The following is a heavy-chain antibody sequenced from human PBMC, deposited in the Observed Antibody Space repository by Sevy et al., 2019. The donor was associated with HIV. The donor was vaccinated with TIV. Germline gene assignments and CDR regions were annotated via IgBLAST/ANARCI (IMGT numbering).Heavy chain of an antibody. CDR3: ARLHYSSSSVNSPPFDY. V-gene: IGHV5-51*01. D-gene: IGHD6-6*01. CDR2: IYPGDSDS. CDR1: GYSFSNFW. J-gene: IGHJ4*02. Sequence: GESLKISCKGSGYSFSNFWIGWVRQVPGKGLEWMGIIYPGDSDSRYSTSFQGQVSISADKSISTAYLQWSSLKASDTAMYACARLHYSSSSVNSPPFDYWGQGTLVTVSS.